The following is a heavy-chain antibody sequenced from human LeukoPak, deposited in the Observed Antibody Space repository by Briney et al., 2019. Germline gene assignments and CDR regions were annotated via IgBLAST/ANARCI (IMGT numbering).Heavy chain of an antibody. Sequence: SCKASGGTFSSYAMSWVRQAPGKGLEWVSAISGSGVSTYYADSVKGRFTISRDNSKNTLYLRMNNLRAEDTAVYYCAMASTNYYDTSAGHFQHWGQGTLVTVSS. CDR2: ISGSGVST. J-gene: IGHJ1*01. CDR1: GGTFSSYA. CDR3: AMASTNYYDTSAGHFQH. V-gene: IGHV3-23*01. D-gene: IGHD3-22*01.